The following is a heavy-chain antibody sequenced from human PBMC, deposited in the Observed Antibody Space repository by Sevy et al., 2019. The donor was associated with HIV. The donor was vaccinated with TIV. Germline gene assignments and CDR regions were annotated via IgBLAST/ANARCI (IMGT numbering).Heavy chain of an antibody. D-gene: IGHD3-16*01. Sequence: GGSLRLSCAASGFSFRSYDMHWVRQAPGKGLEWVAIISYDGNYRHYADSVGGRFTMSRDNSKNTMYLQMNSLSIEDMAVYYCAKNRPPGGSYFSRNAMDVWGRGTTVTVSS. CDR1: GFSFRSYD. CDR3: AKNRPPGGSYFSRNAMDV. V-gene: IGHV3-30*18. CDR2: ISYDGNYR. J-gene: IGHJ6*02.